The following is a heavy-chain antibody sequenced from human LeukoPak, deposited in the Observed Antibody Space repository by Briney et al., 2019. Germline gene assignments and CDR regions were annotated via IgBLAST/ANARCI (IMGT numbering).Heavy chain of an antibody. CDR2: INHSGST. CDR1: GGSISSYY. CDR3: ARYVVSGSGRYYFDY. Sequence: PSETLSLTCTVSGGSISSYYWSWIRQPPGKGLEWIGEINHSGSTNYNPSLKSRVTISVDTSKNHFSLRLSSVTAADTAVYLCARYVVSGSGRYYFDYWGQGSLVTVSS. J-gene: IGHJ4*02. D-gene: IGHD3-10*01. V-gene: IGHV4-34*01.